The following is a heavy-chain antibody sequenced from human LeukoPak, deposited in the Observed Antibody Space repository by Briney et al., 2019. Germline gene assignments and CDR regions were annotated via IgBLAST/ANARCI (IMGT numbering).Heavy chain of an antibody. J-gene: IGHJ4*02. CDR2: MNPNSGNT. D-gene: IGHD2-2*01. CDR1: GYTFTSYD. V-gene: IGHV1-8*03. CDR3: ARGARISSSWYSSV. Sequence: GASVKVSCKASGYTFTSYDINWVRQATGQGLEWMGWMNPNSGNTGYAQKFQGRVTITRNTSISTAYMELRSLRSDDTAVYYCARGARISSSWYSSVWGQGTLITVS.